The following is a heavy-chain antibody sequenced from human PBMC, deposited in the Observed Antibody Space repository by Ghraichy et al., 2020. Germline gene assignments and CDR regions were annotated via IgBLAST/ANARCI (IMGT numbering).Heavy chain of an antibody. D-gene: IGHD6-19*01. CDR1: GFSFDSYA. V-gene: IGHV3-23*01. J-gene: IGHJ6*02. CDR2: IRDSGDSA. Sequence: GGSLRLSCAASGFSFDSYAMSWVRQAPGKGLEWVSAIRDSGDSAYYADSVKGRFTISRDNSKNTLYLQMNSLRAEDTAVYYCAKDQASGWGYYYYFGMDVWGQGATVTVSS. CDR3: AKDQASGWGYYYYFGMDV.